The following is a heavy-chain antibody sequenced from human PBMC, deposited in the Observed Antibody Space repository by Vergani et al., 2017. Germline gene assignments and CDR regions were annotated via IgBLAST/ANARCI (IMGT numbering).Heavy chain of an antibody. CDR1: GFTFSTFG. V-gene: IGHV3-30*02. Sequence: QVQLVESAGGEVQPGGSLRLSCAASGFTFSTFGMHWIRQAPGKGLEWLAYIGKDGINTRYRDAGKGRFTVSRDNSKDILYLQMDSLRSEETALYYCAKYLRDATDGLPDSWGPGTLVIVSS. D-gene: IGHD2-21*02. CDR3: AKYLRDATDGLPDS. CDR2: IGKDGINT. J-gene: IGHJ4*02.